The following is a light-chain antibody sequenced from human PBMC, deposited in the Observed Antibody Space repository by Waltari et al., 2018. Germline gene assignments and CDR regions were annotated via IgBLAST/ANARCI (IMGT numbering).Light chain of an antibody. CDR3: SSYMDTTTLEL. CDR2: DVT. J-gene: IGLJ2*01. CDR1: SSDVGSYNY. V-gene: IGLV2-14*03. Sequence: QSALTQPASVSGSPGQSITLSCTGTSSDVGSYNYVSWYQQHPGKAPNLIIYDVTNRPSGVSNRFSGSKSGNTASLTISGLQAEDEADYYCSSYMDTTTLELFGGGTSLTVL.